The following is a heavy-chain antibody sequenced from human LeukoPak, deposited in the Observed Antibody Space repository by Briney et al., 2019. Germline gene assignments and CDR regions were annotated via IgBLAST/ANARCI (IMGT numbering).Heavy chain of an antibody. CDR3: ASSSPRSITIFGVVISQRAFDI. CDR2: FDPEDGET. J-gene: IGHJ3*02. CDR1: GYTLTELS. V-gene: IGHV1-24*01. Sequence: GASVKVSCKVSGYTLTELSMHWVRQAPGKGLELMGGFDPEDGETIYAQKFQGRVTMTEDTSTDTAYMELSSLRSEDTAVYDCASSSPRSITIFGVVISQRAFDIWGQGTMVTVSS. D-gene: IGHD3-3*01.